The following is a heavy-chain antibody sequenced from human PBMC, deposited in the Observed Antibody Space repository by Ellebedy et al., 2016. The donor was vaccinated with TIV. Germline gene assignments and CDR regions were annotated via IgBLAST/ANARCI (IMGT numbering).Heavy chain of an antibody. D-gene: IGHD1-26*01. V-gene: IGHV5-51*01. Sequence: GESLKISCKGSGYIAWVRQMPGKGLEWMGIIDPGDSDARYNPSFEGQVTISADKSVTTAYLRLSSLKTSDTATYYCARHSHYLFYFNGMDVWGQGTTVTVSS. CDR3: ARHSHYLFYFNGMDV. J-gene: IGHJ6*02. CDR1: GY. CDR2: IDPGDSDA.